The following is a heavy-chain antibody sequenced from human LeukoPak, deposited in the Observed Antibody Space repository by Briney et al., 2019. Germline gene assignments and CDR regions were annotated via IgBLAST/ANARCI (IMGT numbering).Heavy chain of an antibody. CDR2: INAGNGNT. CDR1: GYTFTSYA. J-gene: IGHJ4*02. V-gene: IGHV1-3*01. D-gene: IGHD5-18*01. CDR3: ARDQNRGPWIRLWSAGLDY. Sequence: ASVKVSCKASGYTFTSYAMHWVRQAPGQRLEWMGWINAGNGNTKYSQKFQGRVTITRDTSASTVYMELSSLRSEDTAVYYCARDQNRGPWIRLWSAGLDYWGQGTLVTVSS.